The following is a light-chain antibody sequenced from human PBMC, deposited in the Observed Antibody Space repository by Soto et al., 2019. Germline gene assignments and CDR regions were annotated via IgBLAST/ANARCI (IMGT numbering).Light chain of an antibody. CDR1: SSDVGDYNY. Sequence: QSVLTQPASVSGSPGQSITISCTGTSSDVGDYNYVSWYQQHPGKAPKLMIYDVSNRPSGVSNRFSGSKSGNTASLTISGLQAEDEADYYCSSYTSGSTLFGGGTKLTVL. J-gene: IGLJ2*01. CDR3: SSYTSGSTL. CDR2: DVS. V-gene: IGLV2-14*01.